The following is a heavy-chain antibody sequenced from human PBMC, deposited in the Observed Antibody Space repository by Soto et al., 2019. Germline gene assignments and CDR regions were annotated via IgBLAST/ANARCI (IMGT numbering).Heavy chain of an antibody. V-gene: IGHV1-18*01. CDR2: IRAYNGNT. Sequence: ASVKVACKASGYTFTSYGISWVRQAPGQGLEWMGWIRAYNGNTNYAQKLQGRVTMTTDTSTSTAYMELRSLRSDDTAVYYCARDYSVAGTDYWGQVTLVTVSS. CDR3: ARDYSVAGTDY. J-gene: IGHJ4*02. CDR1: GYTFTSYG. D-gene: IGHD6-19*01.